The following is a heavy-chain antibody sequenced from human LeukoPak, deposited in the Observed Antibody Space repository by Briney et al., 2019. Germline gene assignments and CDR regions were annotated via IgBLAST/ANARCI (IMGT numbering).Heavy chain of an antibody. D-gene: IGHD2-15*01. CDR2: ISYDGSNK. J-gene: IGHJ4*02. CDR3: AKGADIVVGLWGSFDY. V-gene: IGHV3-30*18. Sequence: PGGSLRLSCAASGFTFSSYSMNWVRQAPGKGLEWVAVISYDGSNKYYADSVKGRFTISRDNSKNTLYLQMNSLRAEDTAVYYCAKGADIVVGLWGSFDYWGQGTLVTVSS. CDR1: GFTFSSYS.